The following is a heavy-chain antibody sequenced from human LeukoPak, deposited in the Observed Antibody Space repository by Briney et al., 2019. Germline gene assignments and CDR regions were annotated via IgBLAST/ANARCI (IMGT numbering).Heavy chain of an antibody. CDR3: ARAAPLRFLEWLLFTQH. Sequence: SGGSLRLSCAAFGFTFSIYSMNWVRQAPGKGLEWVSSISSSSSYIYYADSVKGRFTISRENAKNSLYLQMNSLRAEDTAVYYCARAAPLRFLEWLLFTQHWGQGTLVTVSS. D-gene: IGHD3-3*01. CDR1: GFTFSIYS. J-gene: IGHJ1*01. CDR2: ISSSSSYI. V-gene: IGHV3-21*01.